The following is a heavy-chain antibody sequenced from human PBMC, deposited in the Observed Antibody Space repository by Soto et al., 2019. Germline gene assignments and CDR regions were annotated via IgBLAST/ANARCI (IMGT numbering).Heavy chain of an antibody. J-gene: IGHJ4*02. CDR3: ARSDCISTSCYYFDY. CDR2: ISAYNGNT. D-gene: IGHD2-2*01. CDR1: GYTFTSYG. V-gene: IGHV1-18*01. Sequence: QVQLVQSGAEVKKPGASVKVSCKASGYTFTSYGISWVRQAPGQGLEWMGWISAYNGNTNYAQKLQGRVTMTTDTPTSTADMELRSLRSDDTAVYYCARSDCISTSCYYFDYWGQGTLVTVSS.